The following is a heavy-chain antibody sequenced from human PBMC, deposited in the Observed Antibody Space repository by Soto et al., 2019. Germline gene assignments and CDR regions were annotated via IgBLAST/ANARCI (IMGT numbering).Heavy chain of an antibody. V-gene: IGHV4-34*01. CDR2: INHSGST. J-gene: IGHJ4*02. CDR3: ASGPYYDFWSGYLSY. Sequence: SETLSLTCGVYGGSFSGYYWSWIRQPPGKGLEWIGEINHSGSTNYNPSLKSRVTISVDTSKNQFSLKLSSVTAADTAVYYCASGPYYDFWSGYLSYWGQGTLVTVSS. D-gene: IGHD3-3*01. CDR1: GGSFSGYY.